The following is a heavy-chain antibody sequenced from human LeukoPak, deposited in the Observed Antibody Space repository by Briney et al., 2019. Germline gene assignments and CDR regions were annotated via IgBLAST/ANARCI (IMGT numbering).Heavy chain of an antibody. J-gene: IGHJ6*03. CDR2: IKQDGSEK. CDR1: GFTFSNYW. D-gene: IGHD3-3*01. CDR3: ARDNGVVHGVYYMDV. Sequence: PGGSLRLSCAASGFTFSNYWMTWVRQAPGKGLEWVADIKQDGSEKLYVNSVRGRFTISRDNAKMSLFLQMNSLRAEDTAVYYCARDNGVVHGVYYMDVWGKRTTVTVS. V-gene: IGHV3-7*01.